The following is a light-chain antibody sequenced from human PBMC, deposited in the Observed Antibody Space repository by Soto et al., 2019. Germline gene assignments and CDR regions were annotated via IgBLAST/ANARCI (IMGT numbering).Light chain of an antibody. J-gene: IGKJ4*01. Sequence: EIVLTQSPAILSLSPGEKATLSCRASQSVSGSLGWYQQKPGQAPRLIIYDASVRATGIPARFSGSGSGTDFTLTISSLEPEDFAVYFCQQYDDWLRLTFGGGTKVDIK. CDR2: DAS. CDR3: QQYDDWLRLT. V-gene: IGKV3-11*01. CDR1: QSVSGS.